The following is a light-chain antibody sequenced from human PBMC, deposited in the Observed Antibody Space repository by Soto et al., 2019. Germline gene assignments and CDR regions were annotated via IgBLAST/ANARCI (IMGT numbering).Light chain of an antibody. CDR2: RNN. J-gene: IGLJ1*01. CDR1: SSNIGGNY. V-gene: IGLV1-47*01. Sequence: QLVLTQPPSASGTPGQRVTISCSGSSSNIGGNYVYWYQHLPGTAPKLLIYRNNQRPSGVPDRISGSKSGTSASLAISGLRSEDEADYYCASWDGNLSGHVFGTGTKLTVL. CDR3: ASWDGNLSGHV.